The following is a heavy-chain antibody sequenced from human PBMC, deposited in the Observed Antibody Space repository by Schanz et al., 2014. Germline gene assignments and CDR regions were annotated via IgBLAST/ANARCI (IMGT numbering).Heavy chain of an antibody. J-gene: IGHJ4*02. Sequence: EVQLLESGGGLVQPGGSLRLSCAASGFTFGDYAMTWVRQAPGKGLEWVSAISGSGGSTYYADSVKGRFTISRDNSKNTLYLQMNSLRAEDTAVYYCVRDSFFAFDYWGQGTLVTVSS. CDR2: ISGSGGST. D-gene: IGHD3-3*01. CDR3: VRDSFFAFDY. V-gene: IGHV3-23*01. CDR1: GFTFGDYA.